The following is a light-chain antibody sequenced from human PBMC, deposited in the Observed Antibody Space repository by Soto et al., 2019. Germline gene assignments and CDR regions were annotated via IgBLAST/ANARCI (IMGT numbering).Light chain of an antibody. J-gene: IGKJ2*01. V-gene: IGKV3-15*01. Sequence: IILTQSPATLSVSPGERATLSCRASQRLSRALAWYQQKPGQAPSLLIYGVSARATGVPARFSGSGSGTEFTLNISILQSEDSAVFYCQQYTTWPYTFSQGTKLEIK. CDR1: QRLSRA. CDR2: GVS. CDR3: QQYTTWPYT.